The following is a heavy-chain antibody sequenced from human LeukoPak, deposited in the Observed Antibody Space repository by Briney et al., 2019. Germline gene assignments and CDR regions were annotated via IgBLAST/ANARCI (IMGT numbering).Heavy chain of an antibody. V-gene: IGHV1-2*02. D-gene: IGHD3-10*01. Sequence: GASVKVSCKASGYTFTGYYMHWVRQAPGQGLEWMGWINPNSGGTNYAQKFQGRVTMTRDTSISTAYMELSRPRSDDTAVYYCARELWFGESHYYGMDVWGQGTTVTVSS. CDR1: GYTFTGYY. CDR3: ARELWFGESHYYGMDV. CDR2: INPNSGGT. J-gene: IGHJ6*02.